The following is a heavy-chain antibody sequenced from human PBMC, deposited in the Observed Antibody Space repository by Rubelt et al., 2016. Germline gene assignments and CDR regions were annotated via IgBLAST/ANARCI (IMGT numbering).Heavy chain of an antibody. CDR3: ARGGGVVVVPAATYFDY. V-gene: IGHV3-53*01. D-gene: IGHD2-2*01. J-gene: IGHJ4*02. CDR2: IYSGGST. Sequence: WVRQAPGKGLEWVSVIYSGGSTYYADSVKGRFTISRDNSKNTLYLQMNSLRAEDTAVYYYARGGGVVVVPAATYFDYWGQGTLVTVSS.